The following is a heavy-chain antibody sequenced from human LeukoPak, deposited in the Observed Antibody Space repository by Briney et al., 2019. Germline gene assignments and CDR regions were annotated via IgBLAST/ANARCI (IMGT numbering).Heavy chain of an antibody. J-gene: IGHJ4*02. Sequence: SETLSLTCTVSGGSISSYYWSWIRQPPGKRLEWIGYIYYSGSTNYNPSLKSRVTISVDTSKNQFSLKLSSVTAADTAVYYCAREVGATSSPYFDYWGQGTLVTVSS. CDR2: IYYSGST. CDR3: AREVGATSSPYFDY. V-gene: IGHV4-59*01. D-gene: IGHD1-26*01. CDR1: GGSISSYY.